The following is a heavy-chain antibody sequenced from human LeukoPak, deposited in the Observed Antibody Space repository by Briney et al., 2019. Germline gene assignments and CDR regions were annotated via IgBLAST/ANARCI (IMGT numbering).Heavy chain of an antibody. CDR1: GGSFSGYY. CDR3: ARGSLSYYDFWSGYYPVVYFDY. V-gene: IGHV4-34*01. Sequence: SETLSLTCAVYGGSFSGYYWSWIRQPPGKGLEWIGEINHSGSTNYNPSLKSRVTISVDTSKNQFSLKLSSVTAADTAVYYCARGSLSYYDFWSGYYPVVYFDYWGQGTLVTVSS. J-gene: IGHJ4*02. CDR2: INHSGST. D-gene: IGHD3-3*01.